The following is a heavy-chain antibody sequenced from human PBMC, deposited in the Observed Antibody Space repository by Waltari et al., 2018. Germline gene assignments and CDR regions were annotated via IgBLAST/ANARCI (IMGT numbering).Heavy chain of an antibody. CDR3: ASARYSGTYYNDY. Sequence: EVQLVESGGGLVQPGGSLRLSCAASGFPLSSFWTHWVRQAPGRGLVWVSRINSDGSSTSYADSVKGRFTISRDNAKNTLYLQMNSLRAEDTAVYYCASARYSGTYYNDYWGQGMLVTVSP. J-gene: IGHJ4*02. D-gene: IGHD1-26*01. CDR1: GFPLSSFW. V-gene: IGHV3-74*01. CDR2: INSDGSST.